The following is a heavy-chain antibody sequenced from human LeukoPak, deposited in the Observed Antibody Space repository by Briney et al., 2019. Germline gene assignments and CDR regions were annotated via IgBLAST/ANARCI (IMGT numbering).Heavy chain of an antibody. J-gene: IGHJ4*02. D-gene: IGHD3-22*01. V-gene: IGHV3-21*01. CDR2: ISSSSSYI. CDR3: ARFPGRNYYDSSGFDY. CDR1: GFTFSSYS. Sequence: GGSLRLSCAASGFTFSSYSMNWVRQAPGKGLEWVSFISSSSSYIYYADSVKGRFTISRDNAKNSLYLQMNSLRAEDTAVYYCARFPGRNYYDSSGFDYWGQGTLVTVSS.